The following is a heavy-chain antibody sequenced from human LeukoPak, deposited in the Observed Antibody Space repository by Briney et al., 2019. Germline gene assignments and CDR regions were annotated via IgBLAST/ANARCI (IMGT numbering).Heavy chain of an antibody. CDR3: ARGRAYYYDSSGYLFRRYYFDY. CDR2: IYRSGST. J-gene: IGHJ4*02. Sequence: SETLSLTCTVSGYSISSGFYWGWIRQSPEKGLEWSGSIYRSGSTYYSPSLKSRVAISVDTSKNQFSLKLSSVTAADTAVYYCARGRAYYYDSSGYLFRRYYFDYWGQGTLVTVSS. CDR1: GYSISSGFY. V-gene: IGHV4-38-2*02. D-gene: IGHD3-22*01.